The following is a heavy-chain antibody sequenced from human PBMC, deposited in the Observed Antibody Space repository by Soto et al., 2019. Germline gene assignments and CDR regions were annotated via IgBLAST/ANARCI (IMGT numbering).Heavy chain of an antibody. V-gene: IGHV1-46*01. CDR3: ARDFSSPGYYYGMDV. CDR1: GYTFTSYY. D-gene: IGHD3-10*01. Sequence: QVQLVQSGAEVKKPGASVKVSCKASGYTFTSYYMHWVRQAPGQGLEWMGIINPSGGSTSYAQKFQGRVTMTRDTSTSTVYMALSSLRSEDTAVYYCARDFSSPGYYYGMDVWGQGTTVTVSS. J-gene: IGHJ6*02. CDR2: INPSGGST.